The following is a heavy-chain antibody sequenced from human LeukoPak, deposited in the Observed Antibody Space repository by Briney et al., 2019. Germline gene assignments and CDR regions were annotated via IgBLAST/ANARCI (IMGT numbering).Heavy chain of an antibody. CDR1: GGSFSGYY. J-gene: IGHJ5*02. V-gene: IGHV4-34*01. Sequence: SETLSLTCAVYGGSFSGYYWSWIRQPPGKGLEWIGEINHSGSTNYNPSLKSRVTISVDTSKNQFSLKLSSVTTADTAVNYCASSRSGYYDLNNWFDPWGQGTLVTVSS. CDR3: ASSRSGYYDLNNWFDP. CDR2: INHSGST. D-gene: IGHD3-3*01.